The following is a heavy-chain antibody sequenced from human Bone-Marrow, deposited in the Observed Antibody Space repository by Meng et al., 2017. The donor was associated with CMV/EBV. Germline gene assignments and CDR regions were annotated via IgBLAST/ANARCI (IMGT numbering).Heavy chain of an antibody. J-gene: IGHJ6*02. CDR1: GFTFSSYA. CDR2: ISYDGSNK. Sequence: GESLKISCAASGFTFSSYAMHWVRQAPGKGLEWVAVISYDGSNKYYADSVKGRFTISRDNSKNTLYLQMNSLRAEDTAVYYCAREPSRGMDVWGQGTTVTVSS. V-gene: IGHV3-30-3*01. CDR3: AREPSRGMDV.